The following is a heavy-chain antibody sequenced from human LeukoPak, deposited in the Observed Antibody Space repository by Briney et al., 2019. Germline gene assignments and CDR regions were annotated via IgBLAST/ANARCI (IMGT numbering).Heavy chain of an antibody. CDR1: GRTFTTYG. CDR3: ARGRTVLDSVDY. J-gene: IGHJ4*02. Sequence: SVKVSCKASGRTFTTYGITWVRRAPGQGLEWLGGIMPIFGTADYAQRFQDRVTISADNTTSTTYMELSSLRFDDTAVYYCARGRTVLDSVDYWGQGTLVTVSS. CDR2: IMPIFGTA. D-gene: IGHD1-14*01. V-gene: IGHV1-69*06.